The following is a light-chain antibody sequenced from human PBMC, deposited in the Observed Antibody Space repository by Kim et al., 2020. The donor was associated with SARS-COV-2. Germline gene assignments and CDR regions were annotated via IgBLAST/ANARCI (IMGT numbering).Light chain of an antibody. CDR2: GAS. Sequence: DIQMTQSPSSLSASLGDRVTITCRASQSIDTYLNWYQQKPGNAPNLLIYGASTLQSGVPSRFSGSGSGTDFTLTITDLQPEDFATYYCQQTYRVLLYTFGQETKLEI. CDR3: QQTYRVLLYT. CDR1: QSIDTY. V-gene: IGKV1-39*01. J-gene: IGKJ2*01.